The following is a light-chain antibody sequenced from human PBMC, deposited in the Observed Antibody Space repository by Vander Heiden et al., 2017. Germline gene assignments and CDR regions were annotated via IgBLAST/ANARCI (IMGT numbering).Light chain of an antibody. V-gene: IGKV4-1*01. Sequence: DIVMTQSPDSLAVSLGERATINCKSSQSVLYSSNNKNYLAWYQQKPGQPPTLLIYWASTRESGVPDRFSGSGSGTDFTLTIISLQAEDVAVYYCQQYYSTPTFGQGTRLEIK. CDR2: WAS. CDR3: QQYYSTPT. CDR1: QSVLYSSNNKNY. J-gene: IGKJ5*01.